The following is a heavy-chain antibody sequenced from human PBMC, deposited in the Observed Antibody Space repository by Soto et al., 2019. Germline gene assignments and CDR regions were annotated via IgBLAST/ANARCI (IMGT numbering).Heavy chain of an antibody. V-gene: IGHV1-2*02. CDR3: ARWGSVGAGGYYYGMDV. J-gene: IGHJ6*02. CDR2: INPNTGDT. D-gene: IGHD3-16*01. CDR1: GNTFTGYY. Sequence: VASVKVSCKASGNTFTGYYIHWVRQAPGQGLEWMGWINPNTGDTNSAQNFQGRVTLTRDTSITTAYMELSRLKSDDTAMYYCARWGSVGAGGYYYGMDVWGQGTAVTVSS.